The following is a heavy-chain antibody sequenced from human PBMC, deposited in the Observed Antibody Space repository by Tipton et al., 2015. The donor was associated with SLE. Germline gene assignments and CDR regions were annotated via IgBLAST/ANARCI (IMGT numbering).Heavy chain of an antibody. D-gene: IGHD6-25*01. V-gene: IGHV4-34*01. CDR3: ARDAAYGMDV. Sequence: LRLSCAASGFTFSDYYMSWIRQAPGKGLEWIGEINHSGSTNYNPSLKSRVTISVDTSRNQFSLKLSSVTAADTAVYYCARDAAYGMDVWGQGTTVTVSS. CDR1: GFTFSDYY. CDR2: INHSGST. J-gene: IGHJ6*02.